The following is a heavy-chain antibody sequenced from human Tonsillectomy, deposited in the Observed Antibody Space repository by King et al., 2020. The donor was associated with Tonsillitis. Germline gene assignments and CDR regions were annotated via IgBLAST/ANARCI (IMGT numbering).Heavy chain of an antibody. CDR2: ISGSSYST. Sequence: VQLVESGGGLVQPGGSLRLSCAASGFTFSSYAMGWVRQAPGKGLEWVSTISGSSYSTYYPDSVKGRFTISRDNSNHTLYLQMPSLRPEDTALYYCAKLPHRSGWSSPFDYWGQGTLVTVPS. J-gene: IGHJ4*02. CDR3: AKLPHRSGWSSPFDY. D-gene: IGHD6-19*01. CDR1: GFTFSSYA. V-gene: IGHV3-23*04.